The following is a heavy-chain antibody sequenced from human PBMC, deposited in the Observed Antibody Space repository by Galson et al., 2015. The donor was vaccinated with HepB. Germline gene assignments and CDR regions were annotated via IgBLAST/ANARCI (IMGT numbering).Heavy chain of an antibody. V-gene: IGHV3-23*01. Sequence: SLRLSCAASGFTFSSYAMSWVRQAPGKGLEWVSAISGSGGSTYYADSVKGRFTISRGNSKNTLYLQMNSLRAEDTAVYYCAKDGGYYYDSSGYYPSDYWGQGTLVTVSS. J-gene: IGHJ4*02. CDR2: ISGSGGST. CDR1: GFTFSSYA. CDR3: AKDGGYYYDSSGYYPSDY. D-gene: IGHD3-22*01.